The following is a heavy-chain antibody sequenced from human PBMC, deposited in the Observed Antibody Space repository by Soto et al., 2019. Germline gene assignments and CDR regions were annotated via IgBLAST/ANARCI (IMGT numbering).Heavy chain of an antibody. CDR2: ISSSGSTI. J-gene: IGHJ6*02. CDR1: GFTFSSYE. Sequence: GGSLRLSCAASGFTFSSYEMNWVRQAPGKGLEWVSYISSSGSTIYYADSVKGRFTISRDNAKNSLYLQMNSLRAEDTAVYYCARTKREAIVVVGSMDVWGQGNTVTVS. V-gene: IGHV3-48*03. D-gene: IGHD2-15*01. CDR3: ARTKREAIVVVGSMDV.